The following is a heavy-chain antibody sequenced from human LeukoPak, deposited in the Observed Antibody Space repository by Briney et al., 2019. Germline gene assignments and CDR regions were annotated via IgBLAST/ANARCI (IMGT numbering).Heavy chain of an antibody. CDR2: MSSSGSVI. J-gene: IGHJ4*02. CDR3: ARSRSGQY. Sequence: GGSLRLSRSASGFTFSDYYMSWIRRAPGKGLEWVSYMSSSGSVIYYADSVKGRFTISRDNAKNSLYLQMNNLRVEDTAMYYCARSRSGQYWGQGTLVTVSS. V-gene: IGHV3-11*01. CDR1: GFTFSDYY. D-gene: IGHD3-3*01.